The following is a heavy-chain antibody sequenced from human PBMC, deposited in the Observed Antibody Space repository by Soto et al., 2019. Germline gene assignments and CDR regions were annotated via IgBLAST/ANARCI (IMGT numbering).Heavy chain of an antibody. Sequence: RLSCAASGFTFTIYAMSWVRQAPGEGLEWVSAITGSGGSTYYADSVKGRFTISRDNSKNTLYLQMNSLRAEDTAVYYCAKARGAMVRGAAFYFDYWGQGTLVTVSS. CDR2: ITGSGGST. CDR1: GFTFTIYA. D-gene: IGHD3-10*01. CDR3: AKARGAMVRGAAFYFDY. V-gene: IGHV3-23*01. J-gene: IGHJ4*02.